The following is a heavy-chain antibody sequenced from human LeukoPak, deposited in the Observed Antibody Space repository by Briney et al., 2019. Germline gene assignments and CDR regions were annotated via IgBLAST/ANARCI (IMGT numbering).Heavy chain of an antibody. Sequence: GGSLRLSCTASGFIFEEYGMSWVRQAPGKGLEWVCGINWNGGRTVYGDSVKGRFTISRDDAKNLLYLQMDSLRAEDTAFYYCAFDYGGNFGPRGGAFDTWGQGTMVTVSS. CDR1: GFIFEEYG. V-gene: IGHV3-20*04. J-gene: IGHJ3*02. CDR3: AFDYGGNFGPRGGAFDT. D-gene: IGHD4-23*01. CDR2: INWNGGRT.